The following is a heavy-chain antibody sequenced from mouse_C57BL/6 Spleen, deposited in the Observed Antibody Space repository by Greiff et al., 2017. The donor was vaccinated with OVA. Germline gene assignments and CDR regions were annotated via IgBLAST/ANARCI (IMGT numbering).Heavy chain of an antibody. V-gene: IGHV1-82*01. D-gene: IGHD1-1*01. CDR3: ARKNYYGSSYQYYFDY. Sequence: QVQLQQSGPELVKPVASVKISCKASGYAFSSSWMNWVKQRPGKGLEWIGRIYPGDGDTNYNGKFKGKATLTADKSSSTAYMQLSSLTSEDSAVYFCARKNYYGSSYQYYFDYWGQGTTLTVSS. CDR1: GYAFSSSW. CDR2: IYPGDGDT. J-gene: IGHJ2*01.